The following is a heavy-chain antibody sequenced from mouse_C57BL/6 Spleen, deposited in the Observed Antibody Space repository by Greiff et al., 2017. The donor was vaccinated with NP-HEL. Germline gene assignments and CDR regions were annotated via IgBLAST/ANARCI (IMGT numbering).Heavy chain of an antibody. CDR2: INPSNGGT. V-gene: IGHV1-53*01. CDR1: GYTFTSYW. D-gene: IGHD2-4*01. CDR3: AGYEYDEDGTSYDIDY. Sequence: VQLQQPGTELVKPGASVKLSCKASGYTFTSYWMHWVKQRPGPGLEWIGNINPSNGGTNYNEKFKSKATLTVDKSSSTAYMQLSSLTSEDSAVYYGAGYEYDEDGTSYDIDYRGQGTTVTVST. J-gene: IGHJ4*01.